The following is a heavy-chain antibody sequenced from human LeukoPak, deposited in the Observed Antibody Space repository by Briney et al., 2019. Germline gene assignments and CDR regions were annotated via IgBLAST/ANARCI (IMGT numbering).Heavy chain of an antibody. D-gene: IGHD3-3*01. V-gene: IGHV1-8*03. CDR3: ARAYYDFWSGHYYYYYMDV. CDR1: GYTFTSYD. CDR2: MNPNSGNT. J-gene: IGHJ6*03. Sequence: GASVKVSCKASGYTFTSYDINWVRQATGQGLEWMGWMNPNSGNTGYAQKFQGGVTITRNTSISTAYMELSSLRSEDTAVYYCARAYYDFWSGHYYYYYMDVWGKGTTVTVSS.